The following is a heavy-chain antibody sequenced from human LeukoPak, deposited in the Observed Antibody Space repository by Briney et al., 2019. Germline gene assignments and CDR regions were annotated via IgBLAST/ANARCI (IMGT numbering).Heavy chain of an antibody. D-gene: IGHD1-26*01. Sequence: PSETLSLTCNMSRGSMSFYYWNWIRQPAGKGLEWIGRIDTSRQTSYNPSLKNRVTIPVDKSKNQVSLELRSVTVADTAVYYCARDDPPIESGSYLGVWYFDLWGRGTLVTISS. V-gene: IGHV4-4*07. CDR1: RGSMSFYY. CDR2: IDTSRQT. J-gene: IGHJ2*01. CDR3: ARDDPPIESGSYLGVWYFDL.